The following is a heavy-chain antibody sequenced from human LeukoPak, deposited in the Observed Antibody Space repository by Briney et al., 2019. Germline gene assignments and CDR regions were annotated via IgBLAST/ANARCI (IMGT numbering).Heavy chain of an antibody. D-gene: IGHD2-2*02. CDR3: ALNKYCSSTSCYIPAI. J-gene: IGHJ3*02. CDR2: ISAYNGNT. CDR1: GYTFTSYG. V-gene: IGHV1-18*01. Sequence: ASVKVSCKASGYTFTSYGISWVRQAPGQGLEWMGWISAYNGNTNYAQKLQGRVTMTTDTSTSTAYMELRSLRSDDTAVYYCALNKYCSSTSCYIPAIWGQGTMVTVSS.